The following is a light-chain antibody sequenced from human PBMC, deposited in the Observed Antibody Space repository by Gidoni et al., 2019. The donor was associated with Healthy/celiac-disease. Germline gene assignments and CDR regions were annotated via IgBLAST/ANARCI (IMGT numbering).Light chain of an antibody. CDR3: QQRYSTPWT. V-gene: IGKV1-39*01. CDR1: QSISSY. CDR2: AAS. Sequence: DIQMTPSPSSLSASVGDRVPITCRTSQSISSYLNWYQQKPGKAPKLLIYAASSLQSGVPTRFSGSGSGTDFTLTISSLQPEDFATYYCQQRYSTPWTFGQGTKVEIK. J-gene: IGKJ1*01.